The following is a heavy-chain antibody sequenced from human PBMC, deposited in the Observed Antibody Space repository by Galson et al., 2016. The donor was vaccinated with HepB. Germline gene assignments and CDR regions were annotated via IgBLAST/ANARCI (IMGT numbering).Heavy chain of an antibody. Sequence: SLRLSCAASGFTFSSYSMNWVRQAPGKGLEWVSSISSSSSYIYYADSVKGRSTIPRDNAKNSLYLQMNSLRAEDTAVYYCASGYSYGYFYYWGQGTLVTVSS. CDR2: ISSSSSYI. CDR3: ASGYSYGYFYY. J-gene: IGHJ4*02. V-gene: IGHV3-21*01. CDR1: GFTFSSYS. D-gene: IGHD5-18*01.